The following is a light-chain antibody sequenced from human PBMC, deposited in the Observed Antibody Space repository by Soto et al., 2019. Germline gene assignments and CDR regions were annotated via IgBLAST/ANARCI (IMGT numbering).Light chain of an antibody. J-gene: IGKJ3*01. CDR1: ETTALY. Sequence: DIEMTQSPPSLSASVGDRVTITCRASETTALYLNWYQQKPGKAPKLLIRAASLLETGVPARFSGSGSGTAFTLTITALQPEDVATYYCQQSYNTPFTFGPGTTVDV. CDR2: AAS. V-gene: IGKV1-39*01. CDR3: QQSYNTPFT.